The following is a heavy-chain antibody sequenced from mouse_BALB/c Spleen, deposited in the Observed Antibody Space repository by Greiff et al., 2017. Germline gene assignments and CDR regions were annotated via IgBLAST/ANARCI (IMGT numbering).Heavy chain of an antibody. D-gene: IGHD2-2*01. CDR3: GRDYGSFDY. V-gene: IGHV2-9*02. CDR2: IWAGGST. CDR1: GFSLTSYG. Sequence: QVQLKESGPGLVAPSQSLSISCTVSGFSLTSYGVHWVRQPPGKGLEWLGVIWAGGSTNYNSAIMSRLSISKDNSKSQVFLKMNSRQTDDTAMYYYGRDYGSFDYWGQGTTLTVSS. J-gene: IGHJ2*01.